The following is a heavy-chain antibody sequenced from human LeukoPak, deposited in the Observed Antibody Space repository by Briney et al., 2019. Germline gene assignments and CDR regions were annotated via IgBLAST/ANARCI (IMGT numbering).Heavy chain of an antibody. J-gene: IGHJ4*02. CDR2: ISGSGGST. D-gene: IGHD2-2*01. CDR1: GGSISSGDYY. CDR3: ATVPGYCSSTSCMVRFDY. V-gene: IGHV3-23*01. Sequence: LSLTCTVSGGSISSGDYYWSWIRQPPGKGLEWVSAISGSGGSTYYADSVKGRFTISRDNSKNTLYLQMNSLRAEDTAVYYCATVPGYCSSTSCMVRFDYWGQGTLVTVSS.